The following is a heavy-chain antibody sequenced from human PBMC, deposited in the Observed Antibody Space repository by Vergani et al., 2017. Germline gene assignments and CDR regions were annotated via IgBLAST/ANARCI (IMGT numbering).Heavy chain of an antibody. CDR1: GFTFSSYS. Sequence: EVQLVESGGGLVKPGGSLRLSCAASGFTFSSYSMNWVRQAPGKGLEWVSSISSSSSYIYYADSVKGRFTISRDNAKNSLYLQMNSLRAEDTAVYYCASNSYYYYGMDVWGQGTTVTVSS. D-gene: IGHD2/OR15-2a*01. V-gene: IGHV3-21*01. CDR2: ISSSSSYI. CDR3: ASNSYYYYGMDV. J-gene: IGHJ6*02.